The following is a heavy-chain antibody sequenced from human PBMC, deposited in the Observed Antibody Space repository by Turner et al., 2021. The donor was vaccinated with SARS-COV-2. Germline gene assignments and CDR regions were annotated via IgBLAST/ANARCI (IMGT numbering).Heavy chain of an antibody. Sequence: LLLVQAGGGLVRRGGALRSVGAASGLTISSYNMNWVRQGTGKGLEWVSSISSSRSYIYYADSGKGRFSVSGVNTRNSLYQQKDSLRAEDTGVCYWARARIVRNLNAVHRATDSMDVWGQGTTVTVSS. CDR2: ISSSRSYI. V-gene: IGHV3-21*01. CDR3: ARARIVRNLNAVHRATDSMDV. D-gene: IGHD1-20*01. J-gene: IGHJ6*02. CDR1: GLTISSYN.